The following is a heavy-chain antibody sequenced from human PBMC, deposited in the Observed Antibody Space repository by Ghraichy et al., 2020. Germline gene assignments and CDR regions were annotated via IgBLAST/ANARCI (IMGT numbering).Heavy chain of an antibody. D-gene: IGHD1-26*01. CDR1: GFNFHAYW. V-gene: IGHV3-74*01. CDR3: AKGKGSGSYVNWSFNI. CDR2: ISTDGTTT. Sequence: GGSLRLSCAASGFNFHAYWMHWVRQAPGKGLMWVSRISTDGTTTSYSDSVKGRFTISRDNSRSTFYLQMNSLRAEDTAVYYCAKGKGSGSYVNWSFNIWGRGTPVTVSP. J-gene: IGHJ2*01.